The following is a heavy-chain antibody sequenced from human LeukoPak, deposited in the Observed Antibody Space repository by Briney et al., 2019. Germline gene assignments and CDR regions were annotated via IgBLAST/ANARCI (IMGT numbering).Heavy chain of an antibody. Sequence: GGSQRLSCAASGFTFTSYAMNWVRQAPGKGLEWVSAISGSGGGTYYADSVKGRFTISRDNSKNTLSLLMNSLRADDTAVYYCVRDTSGYAEFDYWGQGTLVTVSS. J-gene: IGHJ4*02. D-gene: IGHD3-22*01. CDR3: VRDTSGYAEFDY. CDR1: GFTFTSYA. V-gene: IGHV3-23*01. CDR2: ISGSGGGT.